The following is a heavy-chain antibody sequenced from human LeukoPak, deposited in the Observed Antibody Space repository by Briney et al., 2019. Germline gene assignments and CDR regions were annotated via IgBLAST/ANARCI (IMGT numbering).Heavy chain of an antibody. Sequence: SETLSLTCSVSGGSISSTRYFWGWTRQPPGKGLGWIGCFYSSGTTYYNPSLKSRVIISADMSKNQFSLKLNSVTAADTAVYYCARGSGTYYYDSGGYLNWFDPWGQGILVTVSS. CDR2: FYSSGTT. V-gene: IGHV4-39*01. D-gene: IGHD3-22*01. CDR3: ARGSGTYYYDSGGYLNWFDP. CDR1: GGSISSTRYF. J-gene: IGHJ5*02.